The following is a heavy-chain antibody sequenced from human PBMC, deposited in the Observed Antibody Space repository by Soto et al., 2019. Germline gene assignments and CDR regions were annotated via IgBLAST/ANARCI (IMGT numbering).Heavy chain of an antibody. CDR2: INSDDSK. CDR1: GFRLSTSA. V-gene: IGHV3-23*01. J-gene: IGHJ4*02. Sequence: EVQVLESGGGLVQPGGSLRLSCAASGFRLSTSAMSWVRRAPGKGLEWVSGINSDDSKHYIASVRGRFTISRDNSKNTLFLQMNSLRAEDTAIYVCAKDSHWGIISPTPGHLGQGTLVTVSS. CDR3: AKDSHWGIISPTPGH. D-gene: IGHD3-16*01.